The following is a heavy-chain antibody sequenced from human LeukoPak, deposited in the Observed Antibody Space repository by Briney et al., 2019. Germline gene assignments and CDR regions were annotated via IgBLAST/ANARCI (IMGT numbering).Heavy chain of an antibody. V-gene: IGHV3-15*01. Sequence: GGSLRLSCAASGFTFSNAWMSWVRQAPGKGLEWVGRIKSKTDGGTTDYAAHVKGRFTISRDDSKNTLYLQMNSLKTEDTAVYYCTTLGFWSGYYYYYMDVWGKGTTVTVSS. CDR1: GFTFSNAW. CDR3: TTLGFWSGYYYYYMDV. D-gene: IGHD3-3*01. J-gene: IGHJ6*03. CDR2: IKSKTDGGTT.